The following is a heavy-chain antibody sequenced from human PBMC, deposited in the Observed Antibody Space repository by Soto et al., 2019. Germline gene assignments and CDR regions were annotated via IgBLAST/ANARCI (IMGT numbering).Heavy chain of an antibody. V-gene: IGHV5-51*01. Sequence: EVQLVQSGAEVKKPGESLKISCKGSGYSFTSYWIGWVRQMPGKGLEWMGIIYPGDSDTRYSPSFQGQVTISADKSISTAYLQWSSLKASDTAMYYCARLPPPRINYYDSSGYYENGFDYWGQGTLVTVSS. CDR1: GYSFTSYW. CDR3: ARLPPPRINYYDSSGYYENGFDY. D-gene: IGHD3-22*01. J-gene: IGHJ4*02. CDR2: IYPGDSDT.